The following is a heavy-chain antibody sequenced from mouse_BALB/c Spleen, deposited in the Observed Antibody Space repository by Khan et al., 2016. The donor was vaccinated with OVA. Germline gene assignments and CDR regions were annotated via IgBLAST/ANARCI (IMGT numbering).Heavy chain of an antibody. J-gene: IGHJ2*01. V-gene: IGHV3-2*02. D-gene: IGHD1-1*02. Sequence: EVQLVESGPGLVKPSQSLSLTCTVTGYSIASDYAWNWIRQFPGNKLEWMGFISYSGNTNNNTSLKSRISITRNTSKNQFFLQLNSVTAEDTATAYYARGCWGGFDYWGQGTTLTVSS. CDR2: ISYSGNT. CDR3: ARGCWGGFDY. CDR1: GYSIASDYA.